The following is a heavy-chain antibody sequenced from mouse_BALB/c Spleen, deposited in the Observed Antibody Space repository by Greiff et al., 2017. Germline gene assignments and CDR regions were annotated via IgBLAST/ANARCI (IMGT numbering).Heavy chain of an antibody. CDR1: GFTFSSYG. V-gene: IGHV5-6*01. Sequence: EVQVVESGGDLVKPGGSLKLSCAASGFTFSSYGMSWVRQTPDKRLEWVATISSGGSYTYYPDSVKGRFTISRDNAKNTLYLQMSSLKSEDTAMYYCARQDGYDGAWFAYWGQGTLVTVSA. J-gene: IGHJ3*01. CDR2: ISSGGSYT. CDR3: ARQDGYDGAWFAY. D-gene: IGHD2-2*01.